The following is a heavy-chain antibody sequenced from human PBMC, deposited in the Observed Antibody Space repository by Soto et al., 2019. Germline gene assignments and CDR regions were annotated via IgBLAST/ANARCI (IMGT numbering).Heavy chain of an antibody. D-gene: IGHD2-2*02. CDR1: GFTFSVYP. V-gene: IGHV3-23*01. CDR3: AKRIPAANWFDP. CDR2: ISGSGGSA. Sequence: VQLLESGGGLVQPGGSLRLSCAASGFTFSVYPMSWVRQAPGKGLEWVSAISGSGGSAYYADSVKGRFTISRDNSKNTLYLQMNSLRAEDTAIYYCAKRIPAANWFDPWGQGTLVTVSS. J-gene: IGHJ5*02.